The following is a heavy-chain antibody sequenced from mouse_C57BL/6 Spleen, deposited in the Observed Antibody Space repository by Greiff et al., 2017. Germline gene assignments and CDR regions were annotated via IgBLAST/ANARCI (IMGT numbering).Heavy chain of an antibody. V-gene: IGHV5-4*01. J-gene: IGHJ3*01. CDR2: ISDGGSYT. CDR1: GFTFSSYA. Sequence: EVQLVESGGGLVKPGGSLKLSCAASGFTFSSYAMSWVRQTPEKRLAWVATISDGGSYTYYPDNVKGRFTISRDNAKNNLYLQMSHLKSEDTAMYYCAREDDGYYKGFAYWGQGTLVTVSA. D-gene: IGHD2-3*01. CDR3: AREDDGYYKGFAY.